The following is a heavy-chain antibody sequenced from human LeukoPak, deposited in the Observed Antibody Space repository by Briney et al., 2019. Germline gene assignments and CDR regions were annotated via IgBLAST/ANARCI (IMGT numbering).Heavy chain of an antibody. D-gene: IGHD2-2*01. CDR1: GYTFTSYG. Sequence: ASVKVSCKASGYTFTSYGISWVRQAPGQGLEWMGWISAYNGNTNYAQKLQGRVTMTTDTSTSTAYMELRSLRSDDTAVYYCARAMPHDNWFDPWGQGSLVTVSS. J-gene: IGHJ5*02. CDR3: ARAMPHDNWFDP. CDR2: ISAYNGNT. V-gene: IGHV1-18*01.